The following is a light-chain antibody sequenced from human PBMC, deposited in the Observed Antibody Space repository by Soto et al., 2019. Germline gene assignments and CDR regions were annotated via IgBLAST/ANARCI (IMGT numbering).Light chain of an antibody. Sequence: QSALTQPASVSGAPGQSIIISCTGTSSDVDTYKYVSWYQQHPGKPPKLMIYEVSHRPSGVSDRFSGSKSGNTASLTISALQAEDEAEYYCCSYAGSTTSVLFAGGTKLA. CDR1: SSDVDTYKY. CDR2: EVS. CDR3: CSYAGSTTSVL. J-gene: IGLJ2*01. V-gene: IGLV2-14*01.